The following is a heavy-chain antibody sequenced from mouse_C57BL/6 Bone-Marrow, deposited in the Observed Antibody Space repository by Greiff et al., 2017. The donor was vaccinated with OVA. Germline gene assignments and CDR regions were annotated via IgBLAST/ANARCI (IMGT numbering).Heavy chain of an antibody. CDR1: GYTFTDYD. V-gene: IGHV1-15*01. J-gene: IGHJ4*01. D-gene: IGHD2-5*01. CDR2: IDPETGGT. CDR3: TRGYSNDYAMDY. Sequence: VQLQQSGAELVRPGASVTLSCKASGYTFTDYDMHWVKQTPVHGLEWIGAIDPETGGTAYNQKFKGKAILTADKSSSTAYMELRSLTSEDSAVDYCTRGYSNDYAMDYWGQGTSVTVSS.